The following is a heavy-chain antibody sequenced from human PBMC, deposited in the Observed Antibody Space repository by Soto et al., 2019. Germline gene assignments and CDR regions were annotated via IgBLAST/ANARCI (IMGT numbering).Heavy chain of an antibody. V-gene: IGHV1-69*13. J-gene: IGHJ4*02. CDR3: ARVPHRRGFRDY. CDR1: GGTFSSYA. D-gene: IGHD3-10*01. Sequence: ASVKVSCKASGGTFSSYAISWVRQAPGQGLEWMGGIIPIFGTANYAQKFQGRVTITADESTSTAYMELSSLRSEDTAVYYCARVPHRRGFRDYWGQGSLVIVSS. CDR2: IIPIFGTA.